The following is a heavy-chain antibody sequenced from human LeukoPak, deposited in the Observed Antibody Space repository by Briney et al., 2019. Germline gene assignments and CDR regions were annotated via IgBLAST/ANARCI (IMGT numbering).Heavy chain of an antibody. Sequence: PSQTLSLTCNVSGDSISSGGQYWSWIRQPPGKGLEWIGEINHSGSTNYNPSLKSRVTISLDTSKNQFSLKLSSVTAADTAVYYCASGIGYCSSTSCYNYWGQGTLVTVSS. CDR1: GDSISSGGQY. D-gene: IGHD2-2*02. J-gene: IGHJ4*02. CDR2: INHSGST. CDR3: ASGIGYCSSTSCYNY. V-gene: IGHV4-30-2*01.